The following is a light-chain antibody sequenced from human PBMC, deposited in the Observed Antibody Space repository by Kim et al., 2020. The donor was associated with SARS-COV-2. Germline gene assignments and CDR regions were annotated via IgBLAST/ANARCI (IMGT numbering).Light chain of an antibody. V-gene: IGKV1-17*03. Sequence: ASVGDRVTLTCRESHDITNYLAWFQHKPGKVPKRLIYAASSLQVGVPSRFSGSGSGREFPLTITSLQPEDFATYYCLQYNSFPYTFGQGPKLEI. CDR1: HDITNY. CDR2: AAS. J-gene: IGKJ2*01. CDR3: LQYNSFPYT.